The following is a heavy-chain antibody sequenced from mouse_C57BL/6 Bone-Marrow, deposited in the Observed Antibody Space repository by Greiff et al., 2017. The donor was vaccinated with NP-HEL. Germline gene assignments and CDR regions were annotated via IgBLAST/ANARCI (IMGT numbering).Heavy chain of an antibody. V-gene: IGHV1-74*01. CDR3: AIPSYDGYYVGYAMDY. D-gene: IGHD2-3*01. CDR1: GYTFTSYW. Sequence: QVQLQQPGAELVKPGASVKVSCKASGYTFTSYWIHWVKQRPGQGLEWIGRIHPSDSDTNYNQKFKGKATLTVDKSSSTAYMQLSSLTSEDSAVYYCAIPSYDGYYVGYAMDYWGQGTSVTVSS. J-gene: IGHJ4*01. CDR2: IHPSDSDT.